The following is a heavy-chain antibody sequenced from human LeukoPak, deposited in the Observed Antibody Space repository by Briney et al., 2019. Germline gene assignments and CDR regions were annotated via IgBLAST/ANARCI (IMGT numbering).Heavy chain of an antibody. V-gene: IGHV3-30*04. CDR3: ARGGGSFIDY. J-gene: IGHJ4*02. Sequence: GSLRLSCAASGFTFSSYAMHWVRQAPGKGLEWVAVISYDGSNKYYADSVKGRFTISRDNSKNTLYLQMNSLRAEDTAVYYCARGGGSFIDYWGQGTLVTVSS. CDR2: ISYDGSNK. D-gene: IGHD1-26*01. CDR1: GFTFSSYA.